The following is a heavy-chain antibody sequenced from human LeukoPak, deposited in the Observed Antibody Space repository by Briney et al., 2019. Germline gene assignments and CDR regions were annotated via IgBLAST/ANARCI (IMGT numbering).Heavy chain of an antibody. V-gene: IGHV3-23*01. Sequence: GGSLRLSCAASGFTFSSYAMSWVRQAPGKGLEWVSAISGSGGSTCYADSVKGRFTISRDNSKNTLYLQMNSLRAEDTAVYYCAKGDDIVVVVAALDYWGQGTLVTVPS. D-gene: IGHD2-15*01. CDR1: GFTFSSYA. J-gene: IGHJ4*02. CDR3: AKGDDIVVVVAALDY. CDR2: ISGSGGST.